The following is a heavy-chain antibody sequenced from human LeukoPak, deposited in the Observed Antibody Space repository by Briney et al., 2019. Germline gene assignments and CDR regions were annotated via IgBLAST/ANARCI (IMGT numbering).Heavy chain of an antibody. J-gene: IGHJ5*02. CDR3: ARGSSNVAARNNWFDP. V-gene: IGHV3-21*01. CDR1: GFTFSNYY. CDR2: ISGSSSYI. Sequence: GGSLRLSCAASGFTFSNYYMHWLRQAPFRGLEWVSSISGSSSYIYYADSMKGRFTISRDNAKNSLYLQMNSLRAEDTAVYYCARGSSNVAARNNWFDPWGQGTLVTVSS. D-gene: IGHD6-6*01.